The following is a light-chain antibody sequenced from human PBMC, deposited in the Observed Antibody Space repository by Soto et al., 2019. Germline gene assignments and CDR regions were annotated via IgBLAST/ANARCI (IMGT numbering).Light chain of an antibody. Sequence: QSALTQPASVSGSPGQSITISCTGSSSDVGGYTYVSWYQQHPGKAPKLMIYDVSTRPSGVSNRFSGSKSGNTASLTISGLRAEDGADYYCSSYTSSSLYVFGTGTKLTVL. CDR3: SSYTSSSLYV. CDR1: SSDVGGYTY. V-gene: IGLV2-14*01. J-gene: IGLJ1*01. CDR2: DVS.